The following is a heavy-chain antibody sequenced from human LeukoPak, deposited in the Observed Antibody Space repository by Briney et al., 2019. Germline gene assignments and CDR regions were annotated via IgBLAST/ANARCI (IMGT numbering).Heavy chain of an antibody. CDR2: ISGSSSYI. CDR3: ARVPAGVIGMKDAFDI. D-gene: IGHD3-16*02. CDR1: GFTFSSYS. J-gene: IGHJ3*02. Sequence: GGSLRLSCAASGFTFSSYSMNWVRQAPGKGLEWVSSISGSSSYIYYADSVKGRFTISRHNAKNSLYLQMNGLRAEDTAVYYCARVPAGVIGMKDAFDIWGQGTMVTVSS. V-gene: IGHV3-21*01.